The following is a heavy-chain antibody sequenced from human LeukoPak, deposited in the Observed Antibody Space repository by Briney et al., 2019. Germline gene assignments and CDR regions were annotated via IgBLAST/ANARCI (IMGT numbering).Heavy chain of an antibody. CDR2: ISSSSSTI. V-gene: IGHV3-48*01. J-gene: IGHJ4*02. CDR1: GFTFSSYS. Sequence: GGSLRLSCAASGFTFSSYSMNWVRQAPGKGLEWVSYISSSSSTIYYADSVKGRFTISRANSKNTLYLQMNSLRAEDAAVYYCAKQAGTVYSNFDYWGQGTLVTVPS. D-gene: IGHD4-11*01. CDR3: AKQAGTVYSNFDY.